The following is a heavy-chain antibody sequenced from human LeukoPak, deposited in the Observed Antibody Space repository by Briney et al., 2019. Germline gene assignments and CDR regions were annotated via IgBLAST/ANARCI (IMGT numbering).Heavy chain of an antibody. J-gene: IGHJ4*02. V-gene: IGHV3-30*18. Sequence: HPGGSLRLSCAASGFTFSNAWMSWVRQAPGKGLEWVALISYDGSNKYYVDSVKGRFTISRDNSKNTLYLQMNSLRAEDTAVYYCAKSEGHTEPYWGQGTLVTVSS. CDR1: GFTFSNAW. D-gene: IGHD1-14*01. CDR2: ISYDGSNK. CDR3: AKSEGHTEPY.